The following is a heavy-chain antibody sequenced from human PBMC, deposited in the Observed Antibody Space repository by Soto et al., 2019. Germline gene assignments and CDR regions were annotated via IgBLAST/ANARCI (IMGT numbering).Heavy chain of an antibody. Sequence: HPGGSLRLSCAASGFTFSSYWMHWVRQAPGKGLVWVSRIDTYGSATRYADSVKGRFTISRDNAKNTLYLQMNTLRAEDTAVYYSARVLKSSGWDNDVFDIWGQGTMVT. J-gene: IGHJ3*02. CDR1: GFTFSSYW. CDR2: IDTYGSAT. CDR3: ARVLKSSGWDNDVFDI. V-gene: IGHV3-74*01. D-gene: IGHD6-19*01.